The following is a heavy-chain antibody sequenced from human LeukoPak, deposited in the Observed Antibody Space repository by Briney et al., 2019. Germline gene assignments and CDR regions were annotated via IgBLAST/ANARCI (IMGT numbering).Heavy chain of an antibody. CDR2: INQDGSKK. CDR3: VRSLGWSGTRDY. CDR1: EFIHVAYW. V-gene: IGHV3-7*01. Sequence: PGGSLRLSCPASEFIHVAYWMTWVRQAPGKGLEWVANINQDGSKKYYVDAVKGRFTISRDNAKKSLFLQMNSLTAEDTALYYCVRSLGWSGTRDYWGQGTLVTVSS. J-gene: IGHJ4*02. D-gene: IGHD3-10*01.